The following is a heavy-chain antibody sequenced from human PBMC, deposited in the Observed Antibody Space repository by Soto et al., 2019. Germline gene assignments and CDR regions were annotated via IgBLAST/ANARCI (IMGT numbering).Heavy chain of an antibody. D-gene: IGHD5-12*01. CDR1: GVTFSSYA. V-gene: IGHV3-23*01. J-gene: IGHJ4*02. CDR2: ISGSGGST. CDR3: AKDHKRGWLQLVPLIRPGFDY. Sequence: PGGSLRLSCAASGVTFSSYAMSWVRQAPGKGLEWVSAISGSGGSTYYADSVKGRFTISRDNSKNTLYLQMNSLRAEDTAVYYCAKDHKRGWLQLVPLIRPGFDYWGQGTLVTVSS.